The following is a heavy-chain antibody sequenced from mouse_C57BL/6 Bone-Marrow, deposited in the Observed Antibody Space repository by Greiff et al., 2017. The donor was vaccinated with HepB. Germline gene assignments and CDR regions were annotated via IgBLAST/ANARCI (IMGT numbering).Heavy chain of an antibody. CDR1: GYTFTGYW. CDR2: ILPGSGST. CDR3: ARQLRPHYYAMDY. Sequence: ELSCKATGYTFTGYWIEWVKQRPGHGLEWIGEILPGSGSTNYNEKFKGKATFTADTSSNTAYMQLSSLTTEDSAIYYCARQLRPHYYAMDYWGQGTSVTVSS. J-gene: IGHJ4*01. D-gene: IGHD3-2*02. V-gene: IGHV1-9*01.